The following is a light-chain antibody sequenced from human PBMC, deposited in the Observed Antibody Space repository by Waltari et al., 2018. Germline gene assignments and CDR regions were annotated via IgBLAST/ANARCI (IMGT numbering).Light chain of an antibody. V-gene: IGKV3-20*01. CDR3: QHYVRLPAT. CDR1: QSVSKY. Sequence: EIVLKQAPGTLSLSPGEIVTLSCRASQSVSKYLAWYQQRPGQAPRLLLYHASTRATGIPDRFSGSGSGTDFSLTISRLEPEDFAVYYCQHYVRLPATFGQGTRVEIK. J-gene: IGKJ1*01. CDR2: HAS.